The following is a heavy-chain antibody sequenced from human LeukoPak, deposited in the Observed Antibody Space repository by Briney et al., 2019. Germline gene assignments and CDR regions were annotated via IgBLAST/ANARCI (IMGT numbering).Heavy chain of an antibody. D-gene: IGHD7-27*01. Sequence: GGSLRLSCAASGFTFSNYEMNWVRQAPGKGLEWVSYISTSGSTIYYADSVKGRFTISRDNAKNSLYLQMNSLSAEDTAVYYCARGSGFRYGEFDYWGQGTLVTVSS. CDR2: ISTSGSTI. J-gene: IGHJ4*02. CDR1: GFTFSNYE. V-gene: IGHV3-48*03. CDR3: ARGSGFRYGEFDY.